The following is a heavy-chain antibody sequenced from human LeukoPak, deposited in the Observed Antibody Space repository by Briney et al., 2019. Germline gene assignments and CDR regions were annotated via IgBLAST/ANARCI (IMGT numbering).Heavy chain of an antibody. D-gene: IGHD7-27*01. CDR3: ARDGRGPLALGSSPYYYGMDV. V-gene: IGHV4-4*07. Sequence: PSETLSLTCAVYGGSFSGYCWSWIRQPPGKGLEWIGRIYTSGSTNYNPSLKSRVTMSVDTSKNQFSLKLSSVTAADTAVYYCARDGRGPLALGSSPYYYGMDVWGQGTTVTVSS. CDR1: GGSFSGYC. CDR2: IYTSGST. J-gene: IGHJ6*02.